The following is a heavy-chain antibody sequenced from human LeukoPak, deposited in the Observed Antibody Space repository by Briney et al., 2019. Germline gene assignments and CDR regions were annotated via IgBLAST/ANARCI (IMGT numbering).Heavy chain of an antibody. J-gene: IGHJ4*02. Sequence: ASVKDSCKASGYTFTGYYMHWVRQAPGQGREWMGWINPNSSGTNYAQKFQGRVTRTRDTSISTAYMELGRLRSDDTAVYYCARVYGGKPFDYWGQGTLVTVSS. CDR1: GYTFTGYY. V-gene: IGHV1-2*02. CDR3: ARVYGGKPFDY. D-gene: IGHD4-23*01. CDR2: INPNSSGT.